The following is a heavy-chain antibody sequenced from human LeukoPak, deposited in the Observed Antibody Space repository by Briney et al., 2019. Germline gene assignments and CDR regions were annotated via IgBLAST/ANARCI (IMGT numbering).Heavy chain of an antibody. Sequence: SETLSLTCTVSGGSISSSSYYWGWIRQPPGKGLEWIGSIYYSGSTYYNPSLKSRVTISVDTSKNQFSLKLSSVTAADTAVYYCARTLSITMVRGVDYWDQGTLVTVSS. V-gene: IGHV4-39*07. CDR3: ARTLSITMVRGVDY. D-gene: IGHD3-10*01. CDR2: IYYSGST. J-gene: IGHJ4*02. CDR1: GGSISSSSYY.